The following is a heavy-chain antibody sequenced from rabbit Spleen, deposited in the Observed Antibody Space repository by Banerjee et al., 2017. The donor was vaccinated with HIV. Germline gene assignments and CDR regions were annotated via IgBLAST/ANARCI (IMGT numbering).Heavy chain of an antibody. CDR1: GVSFSISSY. V-gene: IGHV1S45*01. CDR2: IDAGSSGFT. D-gene: IGHD8-1*01. Sequence: QEQLEESGGGLVKTEGSLTLTCTASGVSFSISSYMCWVRQAPGKGLEWIACIDAGSSGFTYFATWAKGRFTISKTSSTTVTLQMTRLTAADTASYFCARDTGSSFSSYGMDLWCQGTLVTVS. J-gene: IGHJ6*01. CDR3: ARDTGSSFSSYGMDL.